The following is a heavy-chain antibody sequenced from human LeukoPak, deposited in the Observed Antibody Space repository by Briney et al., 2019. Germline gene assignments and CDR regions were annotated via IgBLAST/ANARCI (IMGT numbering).Heavy chain of an antibody. CDR2: ISAYNGNT. Sequence: ASVKVSCTASGYTFTSYGISWVRQAPGQGLEWMGWISAYNGNTNYAQKLQGRVTMTTDTSTSTAYMELMSLRSDDTAVYYCAGGHADSELMFFDNWGQGTMVTVSS. CDR1: GYTFTSYG. J-gene: IGHJ3*02. CDR3: AGGHADSELMFFDN. V-gene: IGHV1-18*01. D-gene: IGHD1-26*01.